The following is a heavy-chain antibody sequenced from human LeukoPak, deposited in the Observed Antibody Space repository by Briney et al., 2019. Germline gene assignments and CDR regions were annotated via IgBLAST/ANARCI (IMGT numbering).Heavy chain of an antibody. V-gene: IGHV3-23*01. CDR3: AKDVYYYGSGSYYFGNWFDP. Sequence: PGGSLRLSCAASGFTFSSYGMSWVHQAPGKGLEWVSAISGSGGSTCYADSVKGRFTISRDNSKNTLYLQMNSLRAEDTAVYYCAKDVYYYGSGSYYFGNWFDPWGQGTLVTVS. D-gene: IGHD3-10*01. J-gene: IGHJ5*02. CDR2: ISGSGGST. CDR1: GFTFSSYG.